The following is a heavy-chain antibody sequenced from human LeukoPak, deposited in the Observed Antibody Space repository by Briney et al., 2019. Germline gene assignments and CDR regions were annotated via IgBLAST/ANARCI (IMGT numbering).Heavy chain of an antibody. V-gene: IGHV1-46*01. J-gene: IGHJ6*02. CDR3: ARDGYNFAYYYGMDV. D-gene: IGHD5-24*01. CDR2: INPSGGST. Sequence: ASVKVSCKASGYTFTSYYMHWVRQAPGQGLEWMGIINPSGGSTSYAQKSQGRVTMTRDTSTSTVYMELSSLRSEDTAVYYCARDGYNFAYYYGMDVWGQGTTVTVSS. CDR1: GYTFTSYY.